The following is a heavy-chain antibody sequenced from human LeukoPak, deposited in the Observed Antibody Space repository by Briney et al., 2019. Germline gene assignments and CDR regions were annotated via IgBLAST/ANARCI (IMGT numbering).Heavy chain of an antibody. J-gene: IGHJ4*02. CDR1: GFNFANHA. V-gene: IGHV3-23*01. Sequence: QAGGSLRLSCAASGFNFANHAMSWVRQTAGKGLEWVSAISGSGGSTYYADSVKGRFTISRDNSKNTLYLQMNSLRAEDMAVYYCAKDNYDSSGSFDYWGQGTLVTVSS. CDR3: AKDNYDSSGSFDY. D-gene: IGHD3-22*01. CDR2: ISGSGGST.